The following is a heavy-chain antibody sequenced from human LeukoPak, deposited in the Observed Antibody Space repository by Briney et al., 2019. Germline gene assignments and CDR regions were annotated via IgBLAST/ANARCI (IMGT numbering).Heavy chain of an antibody. D-gene: IGHD3-10*01. CDR3: AKSQLLWFGELLTARLGVLDY. V-gene: IGHV3-30*18. CDR1: GFTFSSYG. Sequence: GGSLRLSCAASGFTFSSYGMHWVRQAPGKGLEWVAVISYDGSNKYYADSVKGRFTISRDNSKNTLYLQMNSLRAEDTAVYYCAKSQLLWFGELLTARLGVLDYWGQGTLVTVSS. CDR2: ISYDGSNK. J-gene: IGHJ4*02.